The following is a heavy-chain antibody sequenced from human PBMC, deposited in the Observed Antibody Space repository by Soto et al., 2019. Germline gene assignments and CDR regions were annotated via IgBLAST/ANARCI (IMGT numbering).Heavy chain of an antibody. Sequence: QVQLVQSGAEVKRPGASVKVSCQASGYAFSAYYIHWVRQAPGQGLEWMGWVNPHTGGSKYTEIFKGRVTLTSDTSTNTSYMDLTSLTSADTAVYYCARRHGARSNVFRSAFPLDFWGQGTLVAVSS. CDR3: ARRHGARSNVFRSAFPLDF. V-gene: IGHV1-2*02. CDR2: VNPHTGGS. CDR1: GYAFSAYY. D-gene: IGHD3-3*01. J-gene: IGHJ4*01.